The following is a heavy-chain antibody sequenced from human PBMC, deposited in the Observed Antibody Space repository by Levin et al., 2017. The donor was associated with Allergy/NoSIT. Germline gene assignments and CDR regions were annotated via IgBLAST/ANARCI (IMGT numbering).Heavy chain of an antibody. CDR3: ARRGTRDYYYYMDV. Sequence: ASVKVSCQGSGYSFTSYWIGWVRQMPGKGLEWMGIIYPGDSDTRYRPSFQGQVTISADKSISTAYLQWSSLKASDTAIYYCARRGTRDYYYYMDVWGKGTTVTVSS. CDR1: GYSFTSYW. J-gene: IGHJ6*03. V-gene: IGHV5-51*01. D-gene: IGHD1-1*01. CDR2: IYPGDSDT.